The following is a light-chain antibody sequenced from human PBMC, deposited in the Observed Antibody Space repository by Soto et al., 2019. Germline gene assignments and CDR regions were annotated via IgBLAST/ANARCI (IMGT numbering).Light chain of an antibody. Sequence: EIVLTQSPGTLSLSPGERATLSCRASQSLSGTYLAWYQQKPGQAPRLLIYGASSRATGIADRFSGSGSGTDFTLIISRXEPEDFAVYYCQQCGSSPPTFGQGTKVDTK. CDR1: QSLSGTY. CDR2: GAS. V-gene: IGKV3-20*01. CDR3: QQCGSSPPT. J-gene: IGKJ1*01.